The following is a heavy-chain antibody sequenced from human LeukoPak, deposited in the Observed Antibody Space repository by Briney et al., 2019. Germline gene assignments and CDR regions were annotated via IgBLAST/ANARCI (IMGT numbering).Heavy chain of an antibody. Sequence: GESLKISCQASGYSFTSSWIGWARQMPGKGLEWMAIINPGDSDTRYSPSFQGQVTISADKSISTVYLQWGSLKASDTAMYYCARQQQFCSGGNCYSLNAFDLWGQGTVVTVSS. J-gene: IGHJ3*01. CDR1: GYSFTSSW. D-gene: IGHD2-15*01. V-gene: IGHV5-51*01. CDR2: INPGDSDT. CDR3: ARQQQFCSGGNCYSLNAFDL.